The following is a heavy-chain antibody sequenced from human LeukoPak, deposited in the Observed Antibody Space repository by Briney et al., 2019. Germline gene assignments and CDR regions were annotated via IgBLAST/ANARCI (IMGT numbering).Heavy chain of an antibody. CDR3: AVDILAAY. J-gene: IGHJ4*02. CDR2: ISSRGDST. V-gene: IGHV3-23*01. Sequence: GGGLILSCAASGFIFSNYAMSWVGQVPGRGLEWVSTISSRGDSTYVADSVKGRFTISRDNSKNSLYLQMNTVRAEDTAVYYCAVDILAAYWGQGTLVTVSS. D-gene: IGHD3-9*01. CDR1: GFIFSNYA.